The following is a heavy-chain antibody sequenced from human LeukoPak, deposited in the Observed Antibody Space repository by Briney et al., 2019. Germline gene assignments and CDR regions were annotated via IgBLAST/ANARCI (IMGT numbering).Heavy chain of an antibody. CDR1: GFPFSSYG. Sequence: GGPLRLSCAASGFPFSSYGMRGVRRARGKGVEWVSAISGSGGSTYYADSVKGRFTITRDNSKNTLYLQMNSLRAEDTAVYYCAKVYGGNSGRYFDYWGQGTLVTVSS. V-gene: IGHV3-23*01. CDR2: ISGSGGST. D-gene: IGHD4-23*01. CDR3: AKVYGGNSGRYFDY. J-gene: IGHJ4*02.